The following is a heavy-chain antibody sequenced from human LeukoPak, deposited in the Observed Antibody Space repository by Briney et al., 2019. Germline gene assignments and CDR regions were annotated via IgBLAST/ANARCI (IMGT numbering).Heavy chain of an antibody. CDR2: ISYDGSNK. V-gene: IGHV3-30*18. J-gene: IGHJ4*02. D-gene: IGHD6-13*01. CDR1: GFTFSSYG. CDR3: AKQMDHVHSSSWWWGFDY. Sequence: PGRSLRLSCAASGFTFSSYGMHWLRQAPRTGLEGVAVISYDGSNKYYADSVKGRFTISRDNSKNTLYLQMNSLRAEDTAVYYCAKQMDHVHSSSWWWGFDYWGQGTLVTVSS.